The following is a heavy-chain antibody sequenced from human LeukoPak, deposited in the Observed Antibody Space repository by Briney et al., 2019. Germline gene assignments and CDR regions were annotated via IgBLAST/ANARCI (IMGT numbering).Heavy chain of an antibody. CDR3: ARGGYYGSGRGLFFDY. V-gene: IGHV4-4*07. CDR1: GGSISSYY. CDR2: IYTSGST. Sequence: SETLSLTCTVSGGSISSYYWSWIRQPAGKGLEWIGRIYTSGSTNYNPSLKSRVTMSVDTSKNQFSLKLSSVTAADTAVYYCARGGYYGSGRGLFFDYWGQGTLVTVSS. D-gene: IGHD3-10*01. J-gene: IGHJ4*02.